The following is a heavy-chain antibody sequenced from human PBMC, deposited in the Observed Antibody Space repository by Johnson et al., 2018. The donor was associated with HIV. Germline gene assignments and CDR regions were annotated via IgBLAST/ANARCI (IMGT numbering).Heavy chain of an antibody. Sequence: VQLVESGGGVVRPGGSLRLSCAASGFTFDDYGMSWVRQAPGKGLEWVSGINWNGGSTGYEDSVKGRFTISRDNSENSLYLQMNSLRSEDTALYYCTKELQATIVVFNAFDIWGQGTMVTVSS. CDR3: TKELQATIVVFNAFDI. V-gene: IGHV3-20*04. CDR2: INWNGGST. CDR1: GFTFDDYG. J-gene: IGHJ3*02. D-gene: IGHD3-22*01.